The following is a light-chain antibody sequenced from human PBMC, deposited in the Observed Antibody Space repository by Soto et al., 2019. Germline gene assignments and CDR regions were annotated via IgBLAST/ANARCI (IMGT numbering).Light chain of an antibody. CDR1: QSIGRN. CDR2: AAS. V-gene: IGKV3-15*01. J-gene: IGKJ1*01. CDR3: QQGYSTPWT. Sequence: EIVMTQSPATLSLSPGERATLFCRASQSIGRNLAWYQHKSGQAPRLLIYAASNLQSGVPSRFSASGSGTDFTLTLNSLQPEDFATYYCQQGYSTPWTFGQGTKVEIK.